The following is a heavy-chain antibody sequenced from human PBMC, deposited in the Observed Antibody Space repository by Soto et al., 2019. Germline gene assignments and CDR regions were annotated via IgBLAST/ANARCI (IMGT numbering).Heavy chain of an antibody. Sequence: ASVKVSCKASGFTFTSSAVQWVRQARGQRLEWIGWIVVGSGNTNYAQKFQERVTITRDMSTSTAYMELSSLRSEDTAVYYCAEETTDTAMATSYFDYWGQGTLVTVYS. J-gene: IGHJ4*02. CDR1: GFTFTSSA. V-gene: IGHV1-58*01. D-gene: IGHD5-18*01. CDR2: IVVGSGNT. CDR3: AEETTDTAMATSYFDY.